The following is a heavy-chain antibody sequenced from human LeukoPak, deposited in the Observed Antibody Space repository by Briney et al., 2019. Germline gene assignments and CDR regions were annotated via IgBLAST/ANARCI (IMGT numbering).Heavy chain of an antibody. D-gene: IGHD5-12*01. CDR1: GYTFTSYA. J-gene: IGHJ4*02. V-gene: IGHV1-3*01. Sequence: ASVKVSCKASGYTFTSYAMHWVRQAPGQRLEWMGWINAGNGNTKYSQKFQGRVIITRDTSANTAYMELSSLRSEDTAVYYCARDNSGYDSFDYWGQGTLVTVSS. CDR2: INAGNGNT. CDR3: ARDNSGYDSFDY.